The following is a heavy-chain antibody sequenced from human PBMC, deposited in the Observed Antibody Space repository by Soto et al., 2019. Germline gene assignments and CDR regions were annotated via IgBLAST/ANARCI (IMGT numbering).Heavy chain of an antibody. CDR2: ISGSGVST. CDR3: ARELDGIDV. V-gene: IGHV3-23*01. J-gene: IGHJ6*02. CDR1: GFTFSSYA. Sequence: GGSLRLSCAASGFTFSSYAMSWVRQAPGKGLEWVSAISGSGVSTYYADSVKGRFTISRDNAKNSLYLQMNSLRAEDTAVYYCARELDGIDVWGQGTTVTVSS.